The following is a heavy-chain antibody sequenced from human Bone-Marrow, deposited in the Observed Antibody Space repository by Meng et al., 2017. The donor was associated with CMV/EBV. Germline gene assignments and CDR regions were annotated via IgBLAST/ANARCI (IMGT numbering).Heavy chain of an antibody. D-gene: IGHD2-2*01. V-gene: IGHV3-43D*03. CDR1: GFTFDDYA. J-gene: IGHJ4*02. Sequence: GGSLRLSCAASGFTFDDYAMHWIRQAPGKGLEWVSLISWDGGSTYYADSVKGRFTISRDNSKNTLYLQMNSLRAEDTAVYYCARGPLDIVVVPAAIGYWGQGTLVTVSS. CDR3: ARGPLDIVVVPAAIGY. CDR2: ISWDGGST.